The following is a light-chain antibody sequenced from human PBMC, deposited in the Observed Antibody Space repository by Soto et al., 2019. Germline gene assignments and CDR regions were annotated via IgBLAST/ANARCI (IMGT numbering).Light chain of an antibody. V-gene: IGKV1-33*01. CDR3: QQYDSRPNT. J-gene: IGKJ2*01. CDR2: DVS. Sequence: DIQLTQSPSSLSASVGNRVTITCQSSQGITLYLNWYQHKAGKAPNLLIHDVSTLETGVPAWCSGRGSGTIFTLTIVNLKPEDVATEDGQQYDSRPNTFGQGPKVEIK. CDR1: QGITLY.